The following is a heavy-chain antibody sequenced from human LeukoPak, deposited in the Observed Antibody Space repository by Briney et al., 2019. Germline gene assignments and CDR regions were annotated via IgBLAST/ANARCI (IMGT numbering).Heavy chain of an antibody. Sequence: GGSLRLSCTTSGFTFGDYAMSWVRQAPGKGLEWVGFIRSKTYGGTTEYAASVKGRFTISRDDSKSIAYLQMNSLKTEDTAVYYCTRGLVATIVSSDYWGQGTLVTVSS. J-gene: IGHJ4*02. CDR2: IRSKTYGGTT. CDR3: TRGLVATIVSSDY. V-gene: IGHV3-49*04. D-gene: IGHD5-12*01. CDR1: GFTFGDYA.